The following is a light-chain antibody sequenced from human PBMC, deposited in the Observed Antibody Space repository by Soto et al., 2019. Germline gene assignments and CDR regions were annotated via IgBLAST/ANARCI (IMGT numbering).Light chain of an antibody. V-gene: IGKV3-20*01. J-gene: IGKJ2*01. CDR1: QSVSSSY. CDR3: QQYGSSPPT. Sequence: EIVLTQSPGTLSLSPGERATLSCRASQSVSSSYLAWYQQKPGQAPRLLIYGASSRATGIPDRFSGSGSGTDFTLTISRLKPEEFAVYYCQQYGSSPPTFGQGTKLEIK. CDR2: GAS.